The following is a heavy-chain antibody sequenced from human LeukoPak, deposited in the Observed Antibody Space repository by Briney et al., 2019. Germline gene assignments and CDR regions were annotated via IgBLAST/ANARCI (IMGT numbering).Heavy chain of an antibody. Sequence: KPGGSLRLSCAASGFTFSDYYMSWIRQAPGKGLEWVSYISSSGSTIYYADSVKGRFTISRDNAKNSLYLQMNSLRAEDAAVYYCASATGSFIPPTYYYYGMDVWSQGTTVTVSS. V-gene: IGHV3-11*01. D-gene: IGHD3-10*01. CDR2: ISSSGSTI. J-gene: IGHJ6*02. CDR3: ASATGSFIPPTYYYYGMDV. CDR1: GFTFSDYY.